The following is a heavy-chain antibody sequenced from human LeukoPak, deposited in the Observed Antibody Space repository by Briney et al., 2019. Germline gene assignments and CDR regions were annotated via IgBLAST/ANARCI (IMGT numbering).Heavy chain of an antibody. CDR1: GYTFTGFY. J-gene: IGHJ3*02. Sequence: GASVTVSCRASGYTFTGFYLHWVRQAPGQGLEWMGGIIPIFGTANYAQKFQGRVTITADESTSTAYMELSSLRSEDTAVYYCARDEVSGSKGDAFDIWGQGTMVTVSS. V-gene: IGHV1-69*13. CDR3: ARDEVSGSKGDAFDI. CDR2: IIPIFGTA. D-gene: IGHD3-10*01.